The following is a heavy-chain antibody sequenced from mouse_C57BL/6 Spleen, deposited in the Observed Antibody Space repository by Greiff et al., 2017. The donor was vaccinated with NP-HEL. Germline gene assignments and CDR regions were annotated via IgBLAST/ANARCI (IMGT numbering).Heavy chain of an antibody. V-gene: IGHV1-9*01. D-gene: IGHD3-2*02. CDR3: AIGAQLRLWFAY. CDR2: ILPGSGST. J-gene: IGHJ3*01. Sequence: QVQLQQSGAELMKPGASVKLSCKATGYTFTGYWIEWVKQRPGHGLEWIGEILPGSGSTNYNEKFKGKATFTADTSSHTAYMQFRRLTSVASDIYSCAIGAQLRLWFAYWGQGTLVTVSA. CDR1: GYTFTGYW.